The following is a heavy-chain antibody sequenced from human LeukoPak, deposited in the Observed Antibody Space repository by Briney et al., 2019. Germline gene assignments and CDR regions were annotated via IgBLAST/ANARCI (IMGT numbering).Heavy chain of an antibody. CDR3: AAASVHYFDSSGYYFYFEF. D-gene: IGHD3-22*01. CDR1: GDSTNSESFF. J-gene: IGHJ4*02. CDR2: IYYSGTT. V-gene: IGHV4-39*01. Sequence: PSETLSLTCAVSGDSTNSESFFWGWLRQPPGKGLEWIGSIYYSGTTYYNPSLKSRVSVSVDTSNNQFSLRLRSVTAADTAVYFCAAASVHYFDSSGYYFYFEFWGQGTLVPVSS.